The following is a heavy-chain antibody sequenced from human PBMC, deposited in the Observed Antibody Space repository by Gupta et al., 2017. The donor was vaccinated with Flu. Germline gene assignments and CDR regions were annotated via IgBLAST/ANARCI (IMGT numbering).Heavy chain of an antibody. V-gene: IGHV3-74*01. CDR3: VRVYGPDV. Sequence: WMFWVRQDPGKGRVWVSRINGDGSYIGYADAVKGRFTISRDNAKNTLYLQMDGLRAEDTAVYYCVRVYGPDVWGKGTTVTVSS. D-gene: IGHD3-10*01. J-gene: IGHJ6*04. CDR2: INGDGSYI. CDR1: W.